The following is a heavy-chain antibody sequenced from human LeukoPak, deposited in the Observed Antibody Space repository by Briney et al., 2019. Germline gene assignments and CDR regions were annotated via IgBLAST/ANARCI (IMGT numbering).Heavy chain of an antibody. CDR2: INPNSGGT. CDR3: AREAYGSRTYGMDV. CDR1: GYTFTGYY. J-gene: IGHJ6*02. Sequence: ASVKVSCKASGYTFTGYYMRWVRQAPGQGLEWMGWINPNSGGTNYAQKFQGRVTMTRDTSISTAYMELSRLRSDDTAVYYCAREAYGSRTYGMDVWGQGTAVTVSS. V-gene: IGHV1-2*02. D-gene: IGHD6-13*01.